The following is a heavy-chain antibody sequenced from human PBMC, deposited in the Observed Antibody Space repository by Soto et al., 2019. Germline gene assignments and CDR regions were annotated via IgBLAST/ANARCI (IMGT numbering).Heavy chain of an antibody. CDR2: ISSSSSYT. J-gene: IGHJ3*02. V-gene: IGHV3-11*06. CDR3: ARVSHMIRVVPGAFDI. CDR1: GFTFSDYY. D-gene: IGHD3-16*01. Sequence: PGGSLRLSCAASGFTFSDYYMSWIRQAPGKGLEWVSYISSSSSYTNYADSVKGRFTISRDNAKNSLYLQMNSLRAEDTAVYYCARVSHMIRVVPGAFDIWGQGTMVTVSS.